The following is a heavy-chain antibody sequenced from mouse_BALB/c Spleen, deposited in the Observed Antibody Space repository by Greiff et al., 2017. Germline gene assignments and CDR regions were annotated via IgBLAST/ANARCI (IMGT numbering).Heavy chain of an antibody. CDR2: IWAGGST. CDR3: ASLMITNAWFAY. CDR1: GFSLTSYG. J-gene: IGHJ3*01. D-gene: IGHD2-4*01. Sequence: VHLVESGPGLVAPSQSLSITCTVSGFSLTSYGVHWVRQPPGKGLEWLGVIWAGGSTNYNSALMSRLSISKDNSKSQVFLKMNSLQTDDTAMYYCASLMITNAWFAYWGQGTLVTVSA. V-gene: IGHV2-9*02.